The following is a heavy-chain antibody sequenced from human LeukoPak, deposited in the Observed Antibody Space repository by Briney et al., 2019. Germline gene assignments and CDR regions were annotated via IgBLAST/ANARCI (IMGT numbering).Heavy chain of an antibody. V-gene: IGHV4-59*08. D-gene: IGHD5-18*01. CDR2: IYYSGST. CDR3: ARQGRGIQLWFFDY. J-gene: IGHJ4*02. CDR1: GGSISSYY. Sequence: ASETLSLTCTVSGGSISSYYWSWIRHPPGKGLEWIGYIYYSGSTNYNPSLKSRVTISVDTSKNQFSLKLSSVTAADTAVYYCARQGRGIQLWFFDYWGQGTLVTVSS.